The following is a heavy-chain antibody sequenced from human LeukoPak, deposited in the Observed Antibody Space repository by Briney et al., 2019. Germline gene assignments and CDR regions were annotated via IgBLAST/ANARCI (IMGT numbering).Heavy chain of an antibody. D-gene: IGHD3-9*01. CDR1: GFTFSDYT. CDR2: ISISGNTI. CDR3: ARDNDLLRYFDWPLDY. V-gene: IGHV3-48*04. Sequence: PGGSLRLSCAASGFTFSDYTMNWVRQAPGKGLEWVSYISISGNTIYYADSVKGRFTISRDNAKNSLYLQMNSLRAEDTAVYYCARDNDLLRYFDWPLDYWGQGTLVTVSS. J-gene: IGHJ4*02.